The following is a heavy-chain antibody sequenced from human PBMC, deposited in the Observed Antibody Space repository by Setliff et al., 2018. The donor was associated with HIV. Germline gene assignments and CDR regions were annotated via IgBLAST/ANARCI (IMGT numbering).Heavy chain of an antibody. CDR3: ARGRYHYMDV. CDR2: INHSGGT. V-gene: IGHV4-34*01. Sequence: SETLSLTCAVYGGSFSDYSWNWIRQPPGKELDWIGEINHSGGTNYNPSLKSRVTISLDTSKNQFSLKLTYVTAADTALYYCARGRYHYMDVWGKGTTVTVSS. J-gene: IGHJ6*03. CDR1: GGSFSDYS.